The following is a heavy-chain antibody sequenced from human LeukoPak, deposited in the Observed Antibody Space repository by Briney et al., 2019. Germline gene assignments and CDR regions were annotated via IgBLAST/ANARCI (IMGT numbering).Heavy chain of an antibody. CDR3: AREDYYGSGSYNWFDP. Sequence: PSETLSLTCTVSGGSISSDGYYWSWIRQHPGKGLEWIGYIYYSGSTNYNPSLKSRVTISVDTSKNQLSLNLTSVTAADTAVYYCAREDYYGSGSYNWFDPWGQGILVTVSS. J-gene: IGHJ5*02. CDR2: IYYSGST. V-gene: IGHV4-61*08. CDR1: GGSISSDGYY. D-gene: IGHD3-10*01.